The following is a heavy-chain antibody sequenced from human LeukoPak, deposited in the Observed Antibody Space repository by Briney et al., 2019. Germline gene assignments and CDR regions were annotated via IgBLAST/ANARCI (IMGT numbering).Heavy chain of an antibody. V-gene: IGHV1-46*01. D-gene: IGHD6-6*01. CDR3: ARFLGPYSSSSDRYFDY. J-gene: IGHJ4*02. CDR1: GYTFTSYY. CDR2: INPSGGST. Sequence: GASVKVSCKASGYTFTSYYMHWVRQAPGQGLEWMGIINPSGGSTSYAQKFQGRVTMTRDTSTSTVYMELSSLRSEDTAVYYCARFLGPYSSSSDRYFDYRGQGTLVTVSS.